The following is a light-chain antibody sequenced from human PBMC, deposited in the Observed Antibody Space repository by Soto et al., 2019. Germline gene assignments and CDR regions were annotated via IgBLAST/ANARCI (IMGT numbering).Light chain of an antibody. J-gene: IGLJ2*01. CDR3: ASYTTSYTLI. V-gene: IGLV2-14*01. CDR1: SSDIGAYNY. Sequence: QSALTQPASVSGSPGQSITISCTGTSSDIGAYNYVSWYQQQYPGNAPKLIIYEVTNRPSGVSNRFFGSKSGNTASLIISGLQAEDEAYYYCASYTTSYTLIFGGGTKLTVL. CDR2: EVT.